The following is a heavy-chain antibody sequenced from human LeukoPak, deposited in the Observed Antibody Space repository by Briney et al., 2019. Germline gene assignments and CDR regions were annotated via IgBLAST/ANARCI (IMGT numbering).Heavy chain of an antibody. Sequence: GGSLRLSCAASGFTFSSYATSWVRQAPGKGLEWVSAFSGGGGTTYYADSVKGRFTISRDNSKNTLYLQMNSLRAEDTAVYYCAKGSRFYYGSGSPNWFDPWGQGTLVIVSS. D-gene: IGHD3-10*01. CDR3: AKGSRFYYGSGSPNWFDP. J-gene: IGHJ5*02. CDR2: FSGGGGTT. CDR1: GFTFSSYA. V-gene: IGHV3-23*01.